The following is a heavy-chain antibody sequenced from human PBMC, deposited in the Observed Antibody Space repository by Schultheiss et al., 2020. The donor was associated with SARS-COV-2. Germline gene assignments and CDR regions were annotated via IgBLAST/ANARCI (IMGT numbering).Heavy chain of an antibody. Sequence: GSLRLSCAVYGGSFSGYYWSWIRQPPGKGLEWIGEINHSGSTNYNPSLKSRVTISVDTSKNQFSLKLSSVTAADTAVYYCARAPRHGSVTQSLYGMDVWGQGTTVTVSS. J-gene: IGHJ6*02. CDR2: INHSGST. CDR1: GGSFSGYY. D-gene: IGHD5/OR15-5a*01. V-gene: IGHV4-34*01. CDR3: ARAPRHGSVTQSLYGMDV.